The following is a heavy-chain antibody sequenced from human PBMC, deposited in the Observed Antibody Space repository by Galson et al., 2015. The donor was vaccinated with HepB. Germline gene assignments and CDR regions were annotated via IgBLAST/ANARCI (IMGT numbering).Heavy chain of an antibody. J-gene: IGHJ6*03. V-gene: IGHV5-10-1*01. Sequence: GAEVKKPGESLRISCKGSGYSFTSYWISWVRQMPGKGLEWMGRIDPSDSYTNYSPSFQGHVTISADKSISTAYLQWSSLKASDTAMYYCARHRGYSSSFSYYYYMDVWGKGTTVTVSS. CDR3: ARHRGYSSSFSYYYYMDV. CDR1: GYSFTSYW. D-gene: IGHD6-6*01. CDR2: IDPSDSYT.